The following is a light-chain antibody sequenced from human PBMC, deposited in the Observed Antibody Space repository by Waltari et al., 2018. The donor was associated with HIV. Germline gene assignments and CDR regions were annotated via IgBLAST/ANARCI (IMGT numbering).Light chain of an antibody. CDR1: ALPKKY. CDR3: YSTDSSANHWV. V-gene: IGLV3-10*01. Sequence: SYELTQPPTGSVYPGKTARITCAGDALPKKYAYWYQKKSGQAPVLVIYEDSKQPSWIAVIFSGSSSGTMASLTINGAQVVDEADYYCYSTDSSANHWVFGGVTELTVL. CDR2: EDS. J-gene: IGLJ3*02.